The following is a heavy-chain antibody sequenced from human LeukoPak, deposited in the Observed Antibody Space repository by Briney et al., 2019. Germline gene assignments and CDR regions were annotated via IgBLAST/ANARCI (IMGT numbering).Heavy chain of an antibody. Sequence: PSQTLSLTCTVSGGSISSGGYYWSWIRQHPGKGLEWIGYIYYSGSTYYNPSLKSRVTISVDTSKNQFSLKLSSVTAADTAVYYCARAGNSNYYYGMDVWGQGTTVTVSS. CDR1: GGSISSGGYY. V-gene: IGHV4-31*03. D-gene: IGHD1-7*01. CDR2: IYYSGST. J-gene: IGHJ6*02. CDR3: ARAGNSNYYYGMDV.